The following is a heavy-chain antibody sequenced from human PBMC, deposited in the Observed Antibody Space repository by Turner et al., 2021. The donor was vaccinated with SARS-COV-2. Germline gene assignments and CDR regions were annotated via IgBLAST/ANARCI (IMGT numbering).Heavy chain of an antibody. D-gene: IGHD2-15*01. CDR1: GFTFSTFA. V-gene: IGHV3-23*05. J-gene: IGHJ4*02. Sequence: EVQLLESGGGLVQPGGSLRISCAASGFTFSTFAISWVRQAPGKWLEWVATFDNDGVTTYYADSMGGRFTISRDNSKNTVHLQMNSLRADDTAVYYCAKARTICGGNACNQGFDSWGQGTLVTVSS. CDR3: AKARTICGGNACNQGFDS. CDR2: FDNDGVTT.